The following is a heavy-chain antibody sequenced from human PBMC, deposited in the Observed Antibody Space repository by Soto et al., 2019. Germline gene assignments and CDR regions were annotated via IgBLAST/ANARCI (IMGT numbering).Heavy chain of an antibody. CDR3: ARGTGGNWAAFYI. V-gene: IGHV1-18*01. CDR1: GYTFTSYA. CDR2: ISAYNDNT. Sequence: QVQLVQSGAEVKKPGASVKVSCKPSGYTFTSYAISWVRQAPGQGLEWMGWISAYNDNTNYVQKLQGRVTMTTDTSTSTAYIELRSLRSDDTAVYYWARGTGGNWAAFYIWGQGTMVTVSS. J-gene: IGHJ3*02. D-gene: IGHD2-15*01.